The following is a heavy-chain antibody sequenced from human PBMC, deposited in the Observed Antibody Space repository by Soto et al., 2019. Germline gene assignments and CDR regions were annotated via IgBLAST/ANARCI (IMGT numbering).Heavy chain of an antibody. J-gene: IGHJ5*02. Sequence: SETLSLTCTVSGGSVTSGTYFWNWVRQPPGKGLEWIGYISYIGNTDYNPSLKSRVIISVDTSKNQFSLKLSSLTAADTAVYYCARRNSGGNWFDPWGPGTLVT. CDR2: ISYIGNT. CDR1: GGSVTSGTYF. CDR3: ARRNSGGNWFDP. D-gene: IGHD4-17*01. V-gene: IGHV4-61*01.